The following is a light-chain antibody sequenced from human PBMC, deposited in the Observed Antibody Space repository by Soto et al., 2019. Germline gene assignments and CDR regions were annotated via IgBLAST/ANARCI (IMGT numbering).Light chain of an antibody. V-gene: IGKV3-15*01. J-gene: IGKJ1*01. CDR3: QQYNNWPRT. CDR2: GAS. CDR1: QSLSFN. Sequence: EIVLTQSPATLSLSPGERATLSCRASQSLSFNLAWYQQKPGQAPRLLIYGASTRATGIPARFSGSGSGTEFTLTISSLQSEDFAVYYCQQYNNWPRTFGQGTKVDI.